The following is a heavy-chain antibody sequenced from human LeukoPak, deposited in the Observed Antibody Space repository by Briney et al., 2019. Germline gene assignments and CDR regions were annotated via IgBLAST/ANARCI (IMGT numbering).Heavy chain of an antibody. Sequence: ASVKVSCKASGYTFTGYYMHRVRQAPGQGLEWMGWINPNSGGTNYAQKFQGRVTMTRDTSISTAYMELSRLRSDDTAVYYRARSRQWLAKRYYFDYWGQGTLVTVSS. CDR1: GYTFTGYY. V-gene: IGHV1-2*02. CDR3: ARSRQWLAKRYYFDY. D-gene: IGHD6-19*01. J-gene: IGHJ4*02. CDR2: INPNSGGT.